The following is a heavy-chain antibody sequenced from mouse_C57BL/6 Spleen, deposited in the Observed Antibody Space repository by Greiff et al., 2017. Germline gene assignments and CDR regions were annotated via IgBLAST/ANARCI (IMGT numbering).Heavy chain of an antibody. V-gene: IGHV5-4*01. D-gene: IGHD2-4*01. CDR1: GFTFSSYA. CDR2: ISAGGSYT. CDR3: ARERGTMITTGWFAY. Sequence: DVQLVESGGGLVKPGGSLKLSCAASGFTFSSYAMSWVRQTPEKRLEWVATISAGGSYTYYPDNVKGRFTISRDNAKNNLYLQMSQLKSDDTAMYYCARERGTMITTGWFAYWGQGTLVTVSA. J-gene: IGHJ3*01.